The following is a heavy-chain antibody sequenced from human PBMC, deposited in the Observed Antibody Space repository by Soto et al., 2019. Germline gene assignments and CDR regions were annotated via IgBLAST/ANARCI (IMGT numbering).Heavy chain of an antibody. D-gene: IGHD2-8*02. V-gene: IGHV4-34*01. CDR3: ARDKITGLFDY. CDR1: GGSFSGYY. Sequence: QVQLQQWGAGLLKPSETLSLTCAVYGGSFSGYYWTWIRQLPGTGLEWIGEINHSGSTNYNPSLKXRVTISVDTYKNQFSLKLTSVTAADTAVYYCARDKITGLFDYWGQGTLVTVSS. J-gene: IGHJ4*02. CDR2: INHSGST.